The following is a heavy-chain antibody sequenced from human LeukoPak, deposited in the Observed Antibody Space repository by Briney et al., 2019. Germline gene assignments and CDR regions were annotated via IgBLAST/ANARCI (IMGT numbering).Heavy chain of an antibody. D-gene: IGHD6-19*01. J-gene: IGHJ4*02. CDR1: GGSFSGYY. CDR3: ARGLSLLRDDFEQNLLFYSSGWYPSDY. Sequence: PSETLSLTCAVYGGSFSGYYWSWIRQPPGKGLEWIGEINHSGSTNYNPSLKSRVTISVDTSKNQFSLKLSSVTAADTAVYYCARGLSLLRDDFEQNLLFYSSGWYPSDYWGQGTLVTVSS. V-gene: IGHV4-34*01. CDR2: INHSGST.